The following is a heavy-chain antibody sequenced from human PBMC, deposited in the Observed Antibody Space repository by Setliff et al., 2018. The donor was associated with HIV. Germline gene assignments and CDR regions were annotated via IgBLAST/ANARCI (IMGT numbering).Heavy chain of an antibody. Sequence: LSLTCTVSGGSISSVSHFWIWIRQPAGKGLEWIGRINTSGRINYNPSLESRVSMSVDTSKNQFSLKLNPVTAADTAVYYCARAVHYDILTGYYLEGYFDYWGQGTLVTVSS. CDR2: INTSGRI. CDR3: ARAVHYDILTGYYLEGYFDY. J-gene: IGHJ4*02. V-gene: IGHV4-61*02. D-gene: IGHD3-9*01. CDR1: GGSISSVSHF.